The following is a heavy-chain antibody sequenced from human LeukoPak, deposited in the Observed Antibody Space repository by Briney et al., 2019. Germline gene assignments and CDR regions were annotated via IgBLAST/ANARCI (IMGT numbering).Heavy chain of an antibody. CDR1: GFTFSSYA. J-gene: IGHJ4*02. V-gene: IGHV3-30-3*01. D-gene: IGHD3-10*01. Sequence: GGSLRLSCEASGFTFSSYAMHWVRQAPGKGLEWVAVISYDGSNKYYADSVKGRFTISRDNSTNTVYLEMSSLRAEDTAVYYCASPPLWFGELRNTFDYWGQGTLVTVSS. CDR2: ISYDGSNK. CDR3: ASPPLWFGELRNTFDY.